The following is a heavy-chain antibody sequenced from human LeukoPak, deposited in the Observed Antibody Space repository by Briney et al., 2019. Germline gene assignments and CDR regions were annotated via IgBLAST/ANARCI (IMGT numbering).Heavy chain of an antibody. D-gene: IGHD2-2*01. CDR3: ATHLGGYCSSTSCYVV. CDR1: GGTFSSYA. CDR2: IIPIFGTA. V-gene: IGHV1-69*05. Sequence: VKVSCKASGGTFSSYAISWLRQAPGQGLEWMGGIIPIFGTANYAQKFQGRVTINTDESTSTAYMELSSLRAEDTAVYYCATHLGGYCSSTSCYVVWGQGTLVTVSS. J-gene: IGHJ4*02.